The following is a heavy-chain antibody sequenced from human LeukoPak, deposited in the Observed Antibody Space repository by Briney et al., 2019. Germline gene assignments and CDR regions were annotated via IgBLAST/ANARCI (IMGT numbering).Heavy chain of an antibody. CDR1: GGSFSGYY. J-gene: IGHJ4*02. Sequence: PSETLSLTCAVYGGSFSGYYWSWIRQPPGKGLEWMGEINHSGSTNYNPSPKSRVTISVDSSKNQFSLKLCSVTAADTAVYYCARVVGRVGDIVLMVYAAYFDYWGQGTLVTVSS. V-gene: IGHV4-34*01. CDR3: ARVVGRVGDIVLMVYAAYFDY. CDR2: INHSGST. D-gene: IGHD2-8*01.